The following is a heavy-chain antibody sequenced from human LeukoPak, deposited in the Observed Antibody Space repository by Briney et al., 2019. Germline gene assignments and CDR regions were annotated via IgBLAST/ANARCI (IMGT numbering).Heavy chain of an antibody. V-gene: IGHV3-64*04. J-gene: IGHJ4*02. CDR1: GFTLSSYS. CDR2: SGGAT. Sequence: GGSLRLSCSASGFTLSSYSMHWVRQAPGKGLEYVSTSGGATYYADSVKGRFTISRDNAKNTLYLQMSSLRAEDTAVYSCAKNLPLPLEMATKSAFDYWGQGTLVTVSS. CDR3: AKNLPLPLEMATKSAFDY. D-gene: IGHD5-24*01.